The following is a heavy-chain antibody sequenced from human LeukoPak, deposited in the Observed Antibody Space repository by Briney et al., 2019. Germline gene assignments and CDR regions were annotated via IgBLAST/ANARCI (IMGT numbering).Heavy chain of an antibody. J-gene: IGHJ4*02. D-gene: IGHD6-13*01. CDR3: ARMGTAAVGAYYFDY. V-gene: IGHV3-11*06. CDR2: ISRNSYT. Sequence: GGSLRLSCAASGFTFSDYYMSWIRQAPGKGLEWVSYISRNSYTNYADSVKGRFTISRDNAKNSLYLQMASLRAEDTAVYYCARMGTAAVGAYYFDYWGQGTLVAVSS. CDR1: GFTFSDYY.